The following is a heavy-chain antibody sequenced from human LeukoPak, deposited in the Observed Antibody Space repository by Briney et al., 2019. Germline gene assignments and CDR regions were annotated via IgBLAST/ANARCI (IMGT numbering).Heavy chain of an antibody. D-gene: IGHD2-15*01. J-gene: IGHJ4*02. V-gene: IGHV3-30-3*01. Sequence: GGSLRLSCAASGFTFSSYAMHWVRQAPGKGLEWVAVISYDGSNKYYADSVKGRFTISRDNSKNTLYLQMDSLRAEDTAVYYCAGGLLGCSGGSCYPTDYWGQGTLVTVSS. CDR2: ISYDGSNK. CDR3: AGGLLGCSGGSCYPTDY. CDR1: GFTFSSYA.